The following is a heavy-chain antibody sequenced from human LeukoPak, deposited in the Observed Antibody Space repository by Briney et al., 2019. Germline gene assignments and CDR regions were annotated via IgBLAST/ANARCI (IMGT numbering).Heavy chain of an antibody. CDR2: MNPNSGNT. D-gene: IGHD3-22*01. CDR1: GYTFTSYD. CDR3: ARDGYYYDSSGSYYFDY. V-gene: IGHV1-18*01. J-gene: IGHJ4*02. Sequence: ASVKVSCKASGYTFTSYDINWARQATGQGLEWMGWMNPNSGNTNYAQKLQGRVTMTTDTSTSTAYMELRSLRSDDTAVYYCARDGYYYDSSGSYYFDYWGQGTLVTVSS.